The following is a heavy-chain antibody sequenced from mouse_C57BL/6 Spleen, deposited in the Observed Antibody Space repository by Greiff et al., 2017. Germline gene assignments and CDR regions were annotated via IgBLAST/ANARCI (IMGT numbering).Heavy chain of an antibody. CDR3: ARDFYGNYPLFDY. CDR2: ISDGGSYT. D-gene: IGHD2-1*01. J-gene: IGHJ2*01. Sequence: EVQLVESGGGLVKPGGSLKLSCAASGFTFSSYAMSWVRQTPEKRLEWVATISDGGSYTYYPDNVKGRFTISRDNAKNNLYLQMSHLKSEDTAMYYCARDFYGNYPLFDYWGQGTTLTVSS. CDR1: GFTFSSYA. V-gene: IGHV5-4*01.